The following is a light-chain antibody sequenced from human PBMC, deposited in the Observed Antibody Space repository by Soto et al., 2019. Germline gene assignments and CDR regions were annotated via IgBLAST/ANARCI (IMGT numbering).Light chain of an antibody. CDR3: SSYTSSSTLGV. V-gene: IGLV2-14*01. Sequence: QSVLTQPASVSGSPGPSITISCTGTSSDAGGYHYVSWYQQHPGKAPKLMIYEVSNRPSGVSNRFSGSKCGNTASLTISGLQAEDEADYYCSSYTSSSTLGVFGTGTKVTVL. J-gene: IGLJ1*01. CDR2: EVS. CDR1: SSDAGGYHY.